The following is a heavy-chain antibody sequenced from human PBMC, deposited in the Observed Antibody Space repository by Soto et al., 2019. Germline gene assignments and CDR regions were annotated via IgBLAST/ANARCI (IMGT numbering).Heavy chain of an antibody. Sequence: SETLSLTCAVYGGSFSGYYWSWIRQPPGKGLEWIGEINHSGSTNYNPSLKSRVTILVDTSKNQFSLKLSSVTAADTAVYYFERGPGGYPPSYWGQGTLVTASS. V-gene: IGHV4-34*01. D-gene: IGHD5-12*01. CDR1: GGSFSGYY. CDR3: ERGPGGYPPSY. CDR2: INHSGST. J-gene: IGHJ4*02.